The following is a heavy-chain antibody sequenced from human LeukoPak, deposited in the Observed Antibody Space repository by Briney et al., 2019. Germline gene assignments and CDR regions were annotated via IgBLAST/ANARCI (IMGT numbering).Heavy chain of an antibody. CDR1: GFTFSSYS. CDR2: ISSSSSTI. D-gene: IGHD3-3*01. Sequence: PGGSLRLSCAASGFTFSSYSMNWVRQAPGKGLEWVSYISSSSSTIYYADSVKGRFTISRDNAKNSLYLQMNSLRAEDTAVYYCAREHLEKYDFWSGYQYYFDYWGQGTLVTVSS. CDR3: AREHLEKYDFWSGYQYYFDY. V-gene: IGHV3-48*01. J-gene: IGHJ4*02.